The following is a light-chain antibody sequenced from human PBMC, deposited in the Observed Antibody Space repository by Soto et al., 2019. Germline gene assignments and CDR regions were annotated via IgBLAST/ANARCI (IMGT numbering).Light chain of an antibody. CDR2: WAS. CDR1: QSLLSSSNNRNH. V-gene: IGKV4-1*01. CDR3: QQYYTTPRT. Sequence: DIVMTQSPDSLAVSLGERATINCKSGQSLLSSSNNRNHLAWYQLKPGQPPKLPIYWASTREFGVPVRFSGGGSGTEFTLTISSLQAEDVAIYYCQQYYTTPRTFGQGTKVEI. J-gene: IGKJ1*01.